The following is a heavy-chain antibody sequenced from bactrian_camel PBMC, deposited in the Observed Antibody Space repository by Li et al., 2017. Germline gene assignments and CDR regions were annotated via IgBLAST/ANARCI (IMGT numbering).Heavy chain of an antibody. Sequence: HVQLVESGGGSVQAGGSLRLSCTASRHTSSPELNTRSMAWFRQAPGKEHEGVVGREGVATVEGDGRTTYRDSVKGRFTIAKVDAKNTLYLQVNSLKPEDTAMYSCAARRCVGRIRIGPDYWGQGTQVTVS. D-gene: IGHD2*01. V-gene: IGHV3S26*01. J-gene: IGHJ4*01. CDR3: AARRCVGRIRIGPDY. CDR2: ATVEGDGRT. CDR1: RHTSSPELNTRS.